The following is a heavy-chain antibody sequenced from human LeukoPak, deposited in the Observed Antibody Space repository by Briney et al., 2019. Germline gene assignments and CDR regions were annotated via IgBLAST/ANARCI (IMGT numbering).Heavy chain of an antibody. CDR1: GGSITNYY. Sequence: SETLSLTCTVSGGSITNYYWSWIRQPPGKGLEWIGYIYYSGSTKYKSSLKSRVTISVDTSKNQFSLKLSSVTAADTAVYYCARGKEVITMLRGLKPSYYFDYWGQGTLVTVSS. CDR3: ARGKEVITMLRGLKPSYYFDY. V-gene: IGHV4-59*01. CDR2: IYYSGST. J-gene: IGHJ4*02. D-gene: IGHD3-10*01.